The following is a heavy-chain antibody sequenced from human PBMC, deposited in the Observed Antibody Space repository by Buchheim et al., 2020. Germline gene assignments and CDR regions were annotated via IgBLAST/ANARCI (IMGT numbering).Heavy chain of an antibody. CDR1: GFTFSSYG. Sequence: QVQLVESGGGVVQPGRSLRLSCAASGFTFSSYGMHWVRQAPGKGLEWVAVISYDGSNKYYADSVKGRFTISRDNPKNTLYLQMNSLRAEDTAVYYCAKDDNDYGMDVWGQGTT. D-gene: IGHD1-1*01. V-gene: IGHV3-30*18. J-gene: IGHJ6*02. CDR2: ISYDGSNK. CDR3: AKDDNDYGMDV.